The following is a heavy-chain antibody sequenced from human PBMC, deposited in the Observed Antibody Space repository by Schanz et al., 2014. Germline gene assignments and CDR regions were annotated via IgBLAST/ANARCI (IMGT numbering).Heavy chain of an antibody. V-gene: IGHV1-18*01. J-gene: IGHJ4*02. CDR1: GYIFINSG. D-gene: IGHD3-3*01. Sequence: QIQLVQSGPEVKKPGATVKVSCKASGYIFINSGISWVRQAPGQGLEWMGWISVYNHNKEYDQKFQGRVTMTTDTSTSTAYMALTDLRSDDTAVYDCARDRRFFYRDDLYYFDSWGQGTLVTVSS. CDR2: ISVYNHNK. CDR3: ARDRRFFYRDDLYYFDS.